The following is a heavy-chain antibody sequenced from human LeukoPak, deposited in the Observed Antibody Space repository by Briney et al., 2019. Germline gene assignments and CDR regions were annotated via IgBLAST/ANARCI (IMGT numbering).Heavy chain of an antibody. D-gene: IGHD3-10*01. J-gene: IGHJ4*02. V-gene: IGHV3-11*01. Sequence: NPGGFLRLSCAASGFTFSDYYMSWIRQAPGKGLEWISYISGSGSTMYYADSVKGRFTISRDNAKSSLYLQMTSLRAEDTAVYYCARDSHYGSDYWGQGTLVTVSS. CDR2: ISGSGSTM. CDR3: ARDSHYGSDY. CDR1: GFTFSDYY.